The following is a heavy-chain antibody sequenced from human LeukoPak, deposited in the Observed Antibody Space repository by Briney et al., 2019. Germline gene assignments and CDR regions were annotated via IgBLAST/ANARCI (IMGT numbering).Heavy chain of an antibody. CDR3: AREWSNYGIDY. V-gene: IGHV4-4*07. D-gene: IGHD4-11*01. Sequence: ASETLSLTCTVSGGSISSYYWSWIRQPAGKGLEWIGRAYTSGSTNYNPSLKSRLTMSVDTSKNQFSLKLSSVTPADTAVYYCAREWSNYGIDYWGQGTLVTVSS. J-gene: IGHJ4*02. CDR2: AYTSGST. CDR1: GGSISSYY.